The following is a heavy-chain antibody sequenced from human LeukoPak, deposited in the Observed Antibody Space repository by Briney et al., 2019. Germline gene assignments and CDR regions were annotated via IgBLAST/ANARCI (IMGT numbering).Heavy chain of an antibody. V-gene: IGHV1-18*01. D-gene: IGHD3-16*01. CDR3: ARDQHDSVWGSPRPSFDY. CDR1: GYTFSRYG. Sequence: ASVKVSCKASGYTFSRYGISGVRHAPARGLECMGWISVHNGNPECAQKFRGRVIMTTDTFTTTAYMALRSLRSDDTSVYYCARDQHDSVWGSPRPSFDYWGPGTLVTVS. J-gene: IGHJ4*02. CDR2: ISVHNGNP.